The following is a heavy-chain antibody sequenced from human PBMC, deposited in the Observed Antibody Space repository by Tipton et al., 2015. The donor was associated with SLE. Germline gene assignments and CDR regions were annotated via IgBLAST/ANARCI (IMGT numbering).Heavy chain of an antibody. CDR1: GFIFSTFW. CDR3: ARAHIVVAVGATGWFDP. CDR2: INRGGTEE. V-gene: IGHV3-7*01. Sequence: SLRLSCEASGFIFSTFWMSWVRQAPGKGLEWVTNINRGGTEEHYVDSVKGRFTISRDNAQNSLFLQMNSLRAENTAVYYCARAHIVVAVGATGWFDPWGQGTLVTVSS. J-gene: IGHJ5*02. D-gene: IGHD2-15*01.